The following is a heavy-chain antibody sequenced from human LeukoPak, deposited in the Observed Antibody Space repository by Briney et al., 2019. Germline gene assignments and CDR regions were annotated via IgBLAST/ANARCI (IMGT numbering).Heavy chain of an antibody. V-gene: IGHV1-18*01. CDR3: ARDESHWSGHPNYYMDV. CDR1: GYTFTSYG. D-gene: IGHD3-3*01. CDR2: ISAYNGNT. J-gene: IGHJ6*03. Sequence: GASVKVSCKASGYTFTSYGISWVRQAPGQGLEWMGWISAYNGNTNYAQKFQGRVTITADESTSTAYMELSSLRSEDTAVYYCARDESHWSGHPNYYMDVWGKGTTVTISS.